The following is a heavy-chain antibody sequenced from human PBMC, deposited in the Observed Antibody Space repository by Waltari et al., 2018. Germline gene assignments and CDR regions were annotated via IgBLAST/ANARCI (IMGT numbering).Heavy chain of an antibody. CDR2: LNPIVDSA. CDR3: AGGPYGDYLNWFDP. V-gene: IGHV1-69*13. D-gene: IGHD4-17*01. J-gene: IGHJ5*02. Sequence: QVQLVQSGAEVKKPGSSVKVSCKASGGTFNSYSISWVRQAPGQGLEWMGGLNPIVDSANYAQKCQGRVRIAADESTSTAYMGLSSLRAEDTAVYYCAGGPYGDYLNWFDPWGQGTLVTVSS. CDR1: GGTFNSYS.